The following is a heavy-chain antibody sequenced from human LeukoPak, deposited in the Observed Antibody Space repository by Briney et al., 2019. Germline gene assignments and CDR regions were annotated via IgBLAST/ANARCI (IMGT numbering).Heavy chain of an antibody. CDR2: IKQDGSET. CDR1: GFSFSTSW. J-gene: IGHJ3*02. Sequence: PGGSLRLSCAASGFSFSTSWMSWVRQAPGKGLEWVANIKQDGSETYYVDSVKGRFSISRDNAKNSLYLQMNSLRAGGTAVYYCATGYGDTYAFDTWGQGTMVTVSS. D-gene: IGHD4-17*01. CDR3: ATGYGDTYAFDT. V-gene: IGHV3-7*01.